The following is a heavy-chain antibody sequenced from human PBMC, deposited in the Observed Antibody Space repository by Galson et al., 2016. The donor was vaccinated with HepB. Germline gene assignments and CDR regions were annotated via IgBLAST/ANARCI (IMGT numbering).Heavy chain of an antibody. CDR1: GFSVNHSY. J-gene: IGHJ4*02. D-gene: IGHD3-10*01. CDR3: ATVNYISGTHY. Sequence: SLRLSCAASGFSVNHSYMTWVRQAPGKGLEWVSLIYSGGNTYYADSVKGRFTISRDSSKNTLYLQMNSLRTEDTAMYYCATVNYISGTHYWGQGTLVTVSS. V-gene: IGHV3-53*01. CDR2: IYSGGNT.